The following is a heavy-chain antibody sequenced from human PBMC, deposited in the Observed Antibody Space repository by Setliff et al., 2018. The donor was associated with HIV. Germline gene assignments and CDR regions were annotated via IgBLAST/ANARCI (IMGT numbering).Heavy chain of an antibody. CDR2: IFTSGST. CDR1: GGSISSGSYY. J-gene: IGHJ4*02. Sequence: SETLSLTCTVSGGSISSGSYYWSWIRQPAGKGLDWVGHIFTSGSTNYNPSLKSRVTISLDTSKTHFFLNLTSVTDADTAVYFCTREGRGDPAMATTRIDYWGQGKLVTVSS. D-gene: IGHD1-1*01. CDR3: TREGRGDPAMATTRIDY. V-gene: IGHV4-61*09.